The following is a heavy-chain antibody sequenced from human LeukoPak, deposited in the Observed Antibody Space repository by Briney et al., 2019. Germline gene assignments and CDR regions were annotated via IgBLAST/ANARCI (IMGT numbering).Heavy chain of an antibody. CDR1: GGSISSYY. D-gene: IGHD4-17*01. Sequence: SETLSLTCTVSGGSISSYYWSWIRQPAGKGLEWIGRIHTSGSTNYNPSLKSRVTMSVDTSKNQFSLKLSSVTAADTAVYYCARAEDYGDYKGYYYMDVWGKGTTVTVSS. CDR3: ARAEDYGDYKGYYYMDV. V-gene: IGHV4-4*07. CDR2: IHTSGST. J-gene: IGHJ6*03.